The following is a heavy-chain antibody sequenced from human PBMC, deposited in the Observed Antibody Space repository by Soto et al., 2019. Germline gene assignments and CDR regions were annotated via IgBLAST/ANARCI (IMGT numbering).Heavy chain of an antibody. J-gene: IGHJ4*02. CDR3: ARLSPSWYYFDY. CDR2: IYYSGST. CDR1: GGSVSSGSYY. D-gene: IGHD2-8*02. Sequence: PSETLSLTCTVSGGSVSSGSYYWSWIRQPPGKGLEWIGYIYYSGSTNYNPSLKSRVTISVDTSKNQFSLKLSSVTAADTAVYYCARLSPSWYYFDYWGQGTLVTVSS. V-gene: IGHV4-61*01.